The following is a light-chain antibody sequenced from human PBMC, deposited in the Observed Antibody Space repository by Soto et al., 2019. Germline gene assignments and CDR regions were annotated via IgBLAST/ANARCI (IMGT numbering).Light chain of an antibody. CDR1: SSDVGAYNY. J-gene: IGLJ3*02. V-gene: IGLV2-14*01. Sequence: QSALTQPASVSGSPGQSITISCTGTSSDVGAYNYVSWYQQHPGKAPKLMIYDVSNRPSGVSNRFSGFKSGNTASLTISGRQAEDEGDYYCSSYTSGSTWVFGGGTQLTVL. CDR2: DVS. CDR3: SSYTSGSTWV.